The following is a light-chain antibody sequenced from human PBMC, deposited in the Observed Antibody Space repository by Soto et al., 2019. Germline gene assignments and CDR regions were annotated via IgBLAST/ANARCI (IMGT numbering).Light chain of an antibody. CDR3: QSYDTSLSGWV. CDR2: GNN. Sequence: QSVLTQPPSVSGAPGQRVTISCTGSSSNIGAGYDVHWYQHLPGTAPKLLIYGNNNRPSGVPDRFSASKSGTSASLAITGLQAEDEAHYYCQSYDTSLSGWVFGGGTKLTVL. CDR1: SSNIGAGYD. V-gene: IGLV1-40*01. J-gene: IGLJ3*02.